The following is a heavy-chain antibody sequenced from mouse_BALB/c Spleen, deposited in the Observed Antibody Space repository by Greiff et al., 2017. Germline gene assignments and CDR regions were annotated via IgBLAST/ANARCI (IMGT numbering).Heavy chain of an antibody. Sequence: EVQGVESGGGLVKPGGSLKLSCAASGFTFSSYAMSWVRQTPEKRLEWVASISSGGSTYYPDSVKGRFTISRDNARNILYLQMSSLRSEDTAMYYCAREALSYYAMDYWGQGTSVTVSS. CDR1: GFTFSSYA. D-gene: IGHD6-5*01. V-gene: IGHV5-6-5*01. CDR2: ISSGGST. CDR3: AREALSYYAMDY. J-gene: IGHJ4*01.